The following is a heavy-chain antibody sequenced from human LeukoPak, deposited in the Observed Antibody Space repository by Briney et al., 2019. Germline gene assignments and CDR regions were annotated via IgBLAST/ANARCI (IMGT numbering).Heavy chain of an antibody. V-gene: IGHV3-23*01. CDR3: ARDARRGWFDP. D-gene: IGHD3-10*01. Sequence: PGGSLRLSCAASGFIFSSYGMTWVRQAPGRGLEWVSGISGSGGSTYYADSVKGRFTISRDNSKNTLYLQMNSLRAEDTAVYYCARDARRGWFDPWGQGTLVTVSS. CDR1: GFIFSSYG. CDR2: ISGSGGST. J-gene: IGHJ5*02.